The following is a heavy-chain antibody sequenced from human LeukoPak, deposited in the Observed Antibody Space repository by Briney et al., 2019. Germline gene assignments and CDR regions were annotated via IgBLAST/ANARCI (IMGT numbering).Heavy chain of an antibody. CDR3: ARGRSYLSAFDI. CDR1: GFAVSSNY. CDR2: IYSGGST. D-gene: IGHD3-10*01. J-gene: IGHJ3*02. Sequence: SGGSLRLSCAASGFAVSSNYMSWVRQAPGKGLEWVSIIYSGGSTFYADSVKGRFTISRDNSKNTLYLQMNSLRAEDTAVYYCARGRSYLSAFDIWGQGTMVTVSS. V-gene: IGHV3-53*01.